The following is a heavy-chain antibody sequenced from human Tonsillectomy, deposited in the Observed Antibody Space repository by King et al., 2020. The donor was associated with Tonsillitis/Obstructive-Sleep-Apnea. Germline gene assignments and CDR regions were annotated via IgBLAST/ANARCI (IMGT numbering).Heavy chain of an antibody. D-gene: IGHD3-3*01. CDR2: IIPIFGTA. J-gene: IGHJ5*02. CDR1: GGTFSSYA. Sequence: QLVQSGAEVKKPGSSVKVSCKASGGTFSSYAISWVRQAPGQGLEWMGGIIPIFGTANYAQKFQGRVTITADESTSTAYMELSSLRSEDTAVYYCARSNGPRRITIFGVVIIRSLEYRFDPWGQGTLVTVSS. CDR3: ARSNGPRRITIFGVVIIRSLEYRFDP. V-gene: IGHV1-69*01.